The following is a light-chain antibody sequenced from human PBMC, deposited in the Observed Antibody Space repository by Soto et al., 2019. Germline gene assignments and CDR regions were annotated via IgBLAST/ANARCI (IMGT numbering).Light chain of an antibody. V-gene: IGKV1D-12*01. Sequence: DIELTQSPDSVSSSVGDRVTLSCRASQSISSWLVWYQQKPGKAPKLLIYAASSLQSGVPSRFSGSGSGTDFTLTISSLQPEDFATYYCQQANSFPLTFGGGTKVEIK. CDR3: QQANSFPLT. CDR1: QSISSW. J-gene: IGKJ4*01. CDR2: AAS.